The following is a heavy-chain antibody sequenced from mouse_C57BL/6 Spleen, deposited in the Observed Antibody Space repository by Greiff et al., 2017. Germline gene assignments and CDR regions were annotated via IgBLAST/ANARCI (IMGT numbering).Heavy chain of an antibody. V-gene: IGHV1-55*01. CDR1: GYTFTSYW. D-gene: IGHD1-3*01. J-gene: IGHJ1*01. CDR2: IYPGSGST. Sequence: QVQLQQPGAELVKPGASVKMSCKASGYTFTSYWITWVKQRPGQGLEWIGDIYPGSGSTNYNEKFKSKATLTVDTSSSTAYMELSSLTSEDSAVYYCATTVITNWYLDFWGQGTSVTVSS. CDR3: ATTVITNWYLDF.